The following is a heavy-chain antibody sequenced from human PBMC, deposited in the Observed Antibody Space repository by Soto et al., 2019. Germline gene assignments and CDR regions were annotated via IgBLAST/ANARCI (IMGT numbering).Heavy chain of an antibody. Sequence: ASVKVSCKASGYTFSKFYMHWVRQAPGQGLEWMGWIAPNSGDTNIAQKFQGRVTMTRDTSISTAYMDLNRLRSDDTAVYYCAKNLLVTLPDCYVIWRQGPTVSVS. D-gene: IGHD2-21*02. J-gene: IGHJ3*02. CDR3: AKNLLVTLPDCYVI. CDR1: GYTFSKFY. V-gene: IGHV1-2*02. CDR2: IAPNSGDT.